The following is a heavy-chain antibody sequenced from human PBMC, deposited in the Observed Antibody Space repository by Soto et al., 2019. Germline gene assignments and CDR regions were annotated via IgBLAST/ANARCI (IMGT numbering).Heavy chain of an antibody. CDR1: GYTFTSYG. D-gene: IGHD5-12*01. V-gene: IGHV1-18*01. CDR2: ISAYNGNT. Sequence: ASVKVSCKASGYTFTSYGISWVRQAPGQGLEWMGWISAYNGNTNYAQKLQGRVTMTTDTSTSTAYMELRSLRSDDTAVYYCARTQWLDIHYYGMDVWGQGTTVTVSS. CDR3: ARTQWLDIHYYGMDV. J-gene: IGHJ6*02.